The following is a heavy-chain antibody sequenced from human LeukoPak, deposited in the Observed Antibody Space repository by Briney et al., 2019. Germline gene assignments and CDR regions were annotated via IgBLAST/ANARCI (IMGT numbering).Heavy chain of an antibody. J-gene: IGHJ4*02. V-gene: IGHV3-9*01. CDR2: ISWNSGSI. CDR1: GFTFDDYA. CDR3: AKDMTAYYDSSGYLH. Sequence: GGSLRLSCAASGFTFDDYAMHWVRQAPGKGLEWVSGISWNSGSIGYADSVKGRFTISRDNAKNSLYLQMNSLRAEDTALYYCAKDMTAYYDSSGYLHWGQGTLVTVSS. D-gene: IGHD3-22*01.